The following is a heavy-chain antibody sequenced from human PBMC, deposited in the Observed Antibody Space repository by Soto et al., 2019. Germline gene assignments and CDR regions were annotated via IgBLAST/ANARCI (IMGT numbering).Heavy chain of an antibody. D-gene: IGHD1-20*01. V-gene: IGHV3-23*01. CDR1: GFTFSSYA. J-gene: IGHJ5*01. CDR2: ISGSGGST. CDR3: AKDHNADS. Sequence: GGSLRLSCAASGFTFSSYAMNWVRQAPGKGLEWVSAISGSGGSTYYADSVKGRSTISRDNSKNTLYLQMDSLRAAATAVFYCAKDHNADSWGQGTLVTVSS.